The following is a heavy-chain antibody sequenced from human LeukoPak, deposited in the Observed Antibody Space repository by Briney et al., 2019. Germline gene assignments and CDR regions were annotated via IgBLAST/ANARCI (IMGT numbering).Heavy chain of an antibody. CDR2: IYGGGST. CDR1: GFTVSSNY. V-gene: IGHV3-53*01. Sequence: PGGSLRLSCAASGFTVSSNYMSWVRQAPGKGLEWVSLIYGGGSTYYADSVKGRLTISRDNSKNTLYLQMNSLRAEDTAVYYCARVRSGWSDYWGQGTLVTVSS. D-gene: IGHD6-19*01. CDR3: ARVRSGWSDY. J-gene: IGHJ4*02.